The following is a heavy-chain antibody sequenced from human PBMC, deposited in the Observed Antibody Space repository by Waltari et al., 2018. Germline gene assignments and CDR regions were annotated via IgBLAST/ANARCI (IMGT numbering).Heavy chain of an antibody. D-gene: IGHD2-15*01. V-gene: IGHV4-4*02. CDR3: ARDRGRGLYLDS. J-gene: IGHJ4*02. Sequence: QLQLQESGPGLVKPSGTLSLTCAVSGDSMSSTHWWNWVRQPPGKGLEWIGQVHRSGRTNYNPACAGRVTVSLDMSNNQVSLKVISATAADTAVYYWARDRGRGLYLDSWGPGTLVNVSP. CDR1: GDSMSSTHW. CDR2: VHRSGRT.